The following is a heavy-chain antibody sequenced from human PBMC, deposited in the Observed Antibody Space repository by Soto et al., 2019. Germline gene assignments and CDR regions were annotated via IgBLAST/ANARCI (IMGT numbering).Heavy chain of an antibody. CDR1: GYTFTSYD. V-gene: IGHV1-8*01. J-gene: IGHJ6*02. CDR2: MNPNSGNT. D-gene: IGHD5-18*01. Sequence: GASVKVSCKASGYTFTSYDINWVRQATGQGLEWMGWMNPNSGNTGYAQKFQGRVTMTRNTSISTAYMELSSLRSEDTAVYYCARGGYSDGCVYYNGINGWGQGTTVTVSS. CDR3: ARGGYSDGCVYYNGING.